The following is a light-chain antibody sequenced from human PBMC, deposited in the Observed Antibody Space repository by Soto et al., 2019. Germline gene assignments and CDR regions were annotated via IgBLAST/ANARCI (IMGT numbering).Light chain of an antibody. CDR3: MQNLQLPWT. J-gene: IGKJ1*01. CDR2: AVS. V-gene: IGKV2D-29*01. CDR1: QSLLHSDGQTF. Sequence: SVMTQTPLSLSVPPGHLASISCKSPQSLLHSDGQTFFYWYLQKPGQPPQLLIYAVSNRFSGVQGRCSGSGSGTDFTLKISGVEAEDVGVYYCMQNLQLPWTFGQGPKVEIK.